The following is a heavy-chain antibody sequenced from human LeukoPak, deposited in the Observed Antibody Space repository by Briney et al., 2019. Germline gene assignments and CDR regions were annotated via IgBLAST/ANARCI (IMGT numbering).Heavy chain of an antibody. CDR2: FDPEDGET. Sequence: AASVKVSCKFSGYTLTELSMHWVRLAPGKGLAWMGGFDPEDGETIYAQKFQGRVTMTEDTSTDTAYMELSSLRSEDTAVYYCATSVRVYQFDYWGQGTLVTVSS. J-gene: IGHJ4*02. CDR1: GYTLTELS. CDR3: ATSVRVYQFDY. V-gene: IGHV1-24*01. D-gene: IGHD3-16*02.